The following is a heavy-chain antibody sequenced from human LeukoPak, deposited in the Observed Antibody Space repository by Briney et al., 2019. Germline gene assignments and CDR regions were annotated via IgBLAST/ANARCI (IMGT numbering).Heavy chain of an antibody. CDR3: AKVRTVNNLYYFDY. V-gene: IGHV3-23*01. Sequence: GGSLRLSCAASGFTFSSYAMSWVRQAPGRGLEWVSAISGSGGSTYYADSVKGRFTISRDNSKNTLYLQMNSLRAEDTAVYYCAKVRTVNNLYYFDYWGQGTLVTVSS. D-gene: IGHD4-11*01. CDR2: ISGSGGST. CDR1: GFTFSSYA. J-gene: IGHJ4*02.